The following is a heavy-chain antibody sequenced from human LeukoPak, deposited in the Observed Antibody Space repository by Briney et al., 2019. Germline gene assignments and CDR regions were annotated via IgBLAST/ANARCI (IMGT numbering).Heavy chain of an antibody. CDR3: ASGYGSGSYYAGFYFDY. J-gene: IGHJ4*02. V-gene: IGHV4-31*03. D-gene: IGHD3-10*01. CDR1: GGSISSGGYY. Sequence: PSETLSLTCTVSGGSISSGGYYWSWIRQHPGKGLEWIGYIYYSGSTYYNPSLKSRVTISVDTSKNQFSLKLSSVTAADTVVYYCASGYGSGSYYAGFYFDYWGQGTLVTVSS. CDR2: IYYSGST.